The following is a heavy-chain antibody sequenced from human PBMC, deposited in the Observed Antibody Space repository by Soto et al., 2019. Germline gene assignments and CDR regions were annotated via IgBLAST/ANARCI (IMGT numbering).Heavy chain of an antibody. CDR3: ARGGSSDWQVAFDF. Sequence: KPSETLSLTCAVYGGSFSGYFWNWIRQTPGKGLEWIGKVSHNGRNNYNPSLKSRVTISLDMSKNQISLKLTSVTAADTAVYYCARGGSSDWQVAFDFWGQGTMVTVSS. J-gene: IGHJ3*01. CDR2: VSHNGRN. D-gene: IGHD6-19*01. CDR1: GGSFSGYF. V-gene: IGHV4-34*01.